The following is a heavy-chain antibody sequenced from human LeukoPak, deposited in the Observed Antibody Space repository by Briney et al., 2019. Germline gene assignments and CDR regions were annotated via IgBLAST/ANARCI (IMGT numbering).Heavy chain of an antibody. V-gene: IGHV1-46*01. CDR2: INPSGGST. J-gene: IGHJ6*02. CDR1: GYTFTSNY. Sequence: ASVKVSCKASGYTFTSNYMHWVRQAPGQGLEWMGIINPSGGSTSYAQKFQGRVTMTRDMSTSTVYMELSSLRSEDTAVYYCARSYVSSDYDILTGYTLYYYYYGMDVWGQGTTVTVSS. CDR3: ARSYVSSDYDILTGYTLYYYYYGMDV. D-gene: IGHD3-9*01.